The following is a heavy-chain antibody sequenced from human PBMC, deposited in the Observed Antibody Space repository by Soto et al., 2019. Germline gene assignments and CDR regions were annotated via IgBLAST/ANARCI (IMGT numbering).Heavy chain of an antibody. J-gene: IGHJ6*02. CDR1: GGTFSSSA. CDR2: IIPTFGPA. V-gene: IGHV1-69*01. Sequence: QVQLVQSGAAVKKPGSSVKVSCRASGGTFSSSAICWVRQAPGQGLEWMGGIIPTFGPANYAQKFQGRVTLTADESTSTGYIELSSLRSEDTAVYYCATTYCSGGNCYNYYYGMDVWGQGTPVTVSS. D-gene: IGHD2-15*01. CDR3: ATTYCSGGNCYNYYYGMDV.